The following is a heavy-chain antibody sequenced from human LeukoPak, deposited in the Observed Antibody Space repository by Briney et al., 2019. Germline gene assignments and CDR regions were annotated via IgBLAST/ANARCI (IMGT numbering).Heavy chain of an antibody. CDR3: ARGKGTIFGVVIIRYYFDY. CDR1: GGSSSGYY. V-gene: IGHV4-34*01. D-gene: IGHD3-3*01. CDR2: INHSGST. Sequence: PSETLSLTCAVYGGSSSGYYWSWIRQPPGKGLEWIGEINHSGSTNYNPSLKSRVTISVDTSKNQFSLKLSSVTAADTAVYYCARGKGTIFGVVIIRYYFDYWGQGTLVTVSS. J-gene: IGHJ4*02.